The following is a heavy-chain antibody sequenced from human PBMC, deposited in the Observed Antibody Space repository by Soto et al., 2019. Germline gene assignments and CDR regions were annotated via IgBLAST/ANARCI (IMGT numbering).Heavy chain of an antibody. CDR3: AGGTGWLIYY. Sequence: EVQLMESGGGLVQPGGSRRLSCAGSGFTFSRYWMNLVRQSPGKGLEWVANIKQDGSEKYSVDTVKGRCSISRDNAQNSMYLQMNGLRAEDTAGYYCAGGTGWLIYYWGQGTLVTVSS. V-gene: IGHV3-7*04. CDR1: GFTFSRYW. CDR2: IKQDGSEK. J-gene: IGHJ4*02. D-gene: IGHD6-19*01.